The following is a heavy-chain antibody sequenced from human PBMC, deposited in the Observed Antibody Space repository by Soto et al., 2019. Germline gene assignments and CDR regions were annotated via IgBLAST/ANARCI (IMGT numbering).Heavy chain of an antibody. D-gene: IGHD4-17*01. V-gene: IGHV3-30-3*01. CDR2: MSYNGGTI. J-gene: IGHJ4*02. Sequence: GGSLRLSCAASGFTFSGYALHWVRQAPGKGLEWVAVMSYNGGTIYYADSVKGRFTISRDNSKNTLYLQLTSLRAEDTAVYYCARANYGDYHDYWGQGTLVTVSS. CDR3: ARANYGDYHDY. CDR1: GFTFSGYA.